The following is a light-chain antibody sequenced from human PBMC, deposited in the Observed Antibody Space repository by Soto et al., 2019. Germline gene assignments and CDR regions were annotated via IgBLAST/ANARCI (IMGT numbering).Light chain of an antibody. CDR3: SSYRGSNTVV. V-gene: IGLV2-14*03. J-gene: IGLJ2*01. CDR1: SSDVGGYNY. Sequence: QSVLTQPASVSGSPGQSITISCTGTSSDVGGYNYVSWYQHHPGRAPKLMIYNAFDRPSGVYNRFSGSKSGNTASLTISVHHADDEADYCCSSYRGSNTVVFGGGTKLTVL. CDR2: NAF.